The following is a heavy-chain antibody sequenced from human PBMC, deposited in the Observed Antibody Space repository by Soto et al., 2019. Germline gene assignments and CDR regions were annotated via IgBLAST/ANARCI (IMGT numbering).Heavy chain of an antibody. V-gene: IGHV4-31*03. CDR1: GGSISSGGFY. CDR3: ARERDDYSNYGMDV. J-gene: IGHJ6*02. Sequence: QVQLQESGPGLVKPSQTLSLTCTVSGGSISSGGFYWSWIRQHPEKGLEWIGYIHYTGSAYYNPSLNSRFTMSVDTSKNQFSLKLSSVTAADTAVYYCARERDDYSNYGMDVWGQGTTVIVSS. D-gene: IGHD4-4*01. CDR2: IHYTGSA.